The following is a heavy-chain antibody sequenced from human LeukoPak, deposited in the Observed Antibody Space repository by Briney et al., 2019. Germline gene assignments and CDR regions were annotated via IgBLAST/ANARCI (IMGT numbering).Heavy chain of an antibody. CDR2: IYYTGRT. CDR1: GASINSRDFY. D-gene: IGHD2-21*02. J-gene: IGHJ4*01. V-gene: IGHV4-39*07. Sequence: PSETLSLTCAVSGASINSRDFYWGWIRQPPGKGREWIGSIYYTGRTYYNPSLTSRVTISLDTSKNQFSLSLNSVTAADTAVFYCARSMVTTDRNFDHWGQGTLVTVSS. CDR3: ARSMVTTDRNFDH.